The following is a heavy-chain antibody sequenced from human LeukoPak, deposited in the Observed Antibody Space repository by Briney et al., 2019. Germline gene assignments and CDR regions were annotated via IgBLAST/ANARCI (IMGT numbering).Heavy chain of an antibody. Sequence: GGSLRLSCAASGFTFDDYAMHWVRQAPGKGLEWVSGISWNSGNIDYADSVKGRFTISRDNAKNSLYLQMDSLRAEETAFYYCAKARRGDIAAAGYDYWGQGTLVSVSS. CDR2: ISWNSGNI. CDR3: AKARRGDIAAAGYDY. D-gene: IGHD6-13*01. CDR1: GFTFDDYA. J-gene: IGHJ4*02. V-gene: IGHV3-9*01.